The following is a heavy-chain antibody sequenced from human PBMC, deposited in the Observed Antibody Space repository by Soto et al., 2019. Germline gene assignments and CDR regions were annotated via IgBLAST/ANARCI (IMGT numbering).Heavy chain of an antibody. CDR3: AKGVYDSSWYNAFDI. Sequence: QVQLVESGGGGVQPGRSLRLSCAASGFTFSSYGMHWVRQAPGKGLEWVAVIAYDGSNEYHAASVKGRFTISRDNSKNTLYLQMNRLRAEETAVYYCAKGVYDSSWYNAFDIWGQGTMVTVSS. D-gene: IGHD6-13*01. J-gene: IGHJ3*02. V-gene: IGHV3-30*18. CDR2: IAYDGSNE. CDR1: GFTFSSYG.